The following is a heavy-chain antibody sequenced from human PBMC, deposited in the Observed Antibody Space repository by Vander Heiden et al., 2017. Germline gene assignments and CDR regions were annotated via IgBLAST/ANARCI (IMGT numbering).Heavy chain of an antibody. CDR3: ARDNGRFDP. CDR1: EFTFRSYS. V-gene: IGHV3-21*01. D-gene: IGHD2-8*01. Sequence: MQRVESGGGLVKPGRSLRLSCAAPEFTFRSYSMNWVRQATGKGLEWVSSISSSSSYIYYADSVKGRFTISRDNAKNSLYLQMNSLRAEDTAVYYCARDNGRFDPWGQGTLVTVSS. CDR2: ISSSSSYI. J-gene: IGHJ5*02.